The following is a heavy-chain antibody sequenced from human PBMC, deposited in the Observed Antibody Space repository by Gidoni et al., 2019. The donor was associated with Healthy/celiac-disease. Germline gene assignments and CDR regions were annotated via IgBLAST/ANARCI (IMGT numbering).Heavy chain of an antibody. CDR2: IIPIFGTA. V-gene: IGHV1-69*06. Sequence: QVQLVQSGAEVKTPGSSVKVSCKASGGTFSSYAISWVRQAPGQGLEWMGGIIPIFGTANYAQKFQGRVTITADKSTSTAYMELSSLRSEDTAVYYCASVLSGYDYAGVFDPWGQGTLVTVSS. J-gene: IGHJ5*02. D-gene: IGHD5-12*01. CDR3: ASVLSGYDYAGVFDP. CDR1: GGTFSSYA.